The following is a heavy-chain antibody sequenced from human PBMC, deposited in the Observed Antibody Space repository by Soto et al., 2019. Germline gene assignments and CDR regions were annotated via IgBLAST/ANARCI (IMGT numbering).Heavy chain of an antibody. CDR3: ARPSPRYCSGGSCLEFPDAFDI. V-gene: IGHV4-39*01. CDR1: GGSISSSSYY. J-gene: IGHJ3*02. D-gene: IGHD2-15*01. Sequence: QLQLQESGPGLVKPSETLSLTCTVSGGSISSSSYYWGWIRQPPGKGLEWIGSIYYSGSTYYNPSLKSRVTISVXTXKXXLSLKLSSVTAADTAVYYCARPSPRYCSGGSCLEFPDAFDIWGQGTMVTVSS. CDR2: IYYSGST.